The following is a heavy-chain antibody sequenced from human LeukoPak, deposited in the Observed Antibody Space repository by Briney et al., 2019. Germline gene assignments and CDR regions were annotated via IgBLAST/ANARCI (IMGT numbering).Heavy chain of an antibody. CDR2: ISAYNGNT. CDR1: GYTFTSYG. J-gene: IGHJ4*02. D-gene: IGHD2-15*01. V-gene: IGHV1-18*04. CDR3: ARVITLLGYCSGGSCRGGDDY. Sequence: ASVKVSCKASGYTFTSYGISWVRQAPGQGLEWMGWISAYNGNTNYAQKLQGRVTMTADTSTSTAYMELRSLRSDDTAVYYCARVITLLGYCSGGSCRGGDDYWGQGTLVTVSS.